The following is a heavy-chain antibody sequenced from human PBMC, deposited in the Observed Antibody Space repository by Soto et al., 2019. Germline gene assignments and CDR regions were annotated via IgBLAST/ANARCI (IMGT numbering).Heavy chain of an antibody. J-gene: IGHJ4*02. CDR1: GGSISSGDYY. CDR2: IYDSGST. V-gene: IGHV4-30-4*01. D-gene: IGHD6-13*01. Sequence: SETLSLTCTVSGGSISSGDYYWSVIRQPPGRGQEWIGYIYDSGSTYYTPSLKSRVTISVDTSKNQFSLKLRSVTSADTAVYYCARANSLCSSSCSRYYFNYWGQGTLVTVSS. CDR3: ARANSLCSSSCSRYYFNY.